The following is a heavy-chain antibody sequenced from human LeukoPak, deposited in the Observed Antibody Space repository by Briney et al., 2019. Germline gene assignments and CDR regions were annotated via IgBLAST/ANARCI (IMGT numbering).Heavy chain of an antibody. Sequence: GGSLRLSCAASGFTFSDYSVNWVRQAPGKGLEWVSYITSSSSTIYYADSVKGRFTISRDNAKNSLFLQMNSLRDEDTAVYYCVRDSGRSFDYWGQGTLVTVSS. J-gene: IGHJ4*02. CDR2: ITSSSSTI. CDR3: VRDSGRSFDY. D-gene: IGHD2-8*02. CDR1: GFTFSDYS. V-gene: IGHV3-48*02.